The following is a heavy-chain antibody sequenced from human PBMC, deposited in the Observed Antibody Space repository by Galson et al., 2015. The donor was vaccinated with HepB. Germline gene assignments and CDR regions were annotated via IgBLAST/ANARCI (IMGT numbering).Heavy chain of an antibody. V-gene: IGHV3-23*01. D-gene: IGHD6-19*01. CDR2: ISATGGST. J-gene: IGHJ4*02. Sequence: SLRLSCAASGFTFSTYAMSWVRQAPGKGLEWVSGISATGGSTYYADSVKGRFTISRDNSKSTLYLQMNSLRAEDTAVYYCAKDWGAVVGVAFDYWGQGALVTFSS. CDR1: GFTFSTYA. CDR3: AKDWGAVVGVAFDY.